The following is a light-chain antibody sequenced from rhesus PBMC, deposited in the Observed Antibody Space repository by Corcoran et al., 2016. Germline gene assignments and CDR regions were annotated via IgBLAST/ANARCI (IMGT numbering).Light chain of an antibody. CDR1: ENVNNS. V-gene: IGKV1-74*01. Sequence: DIQMTQSPSSLSASVGDRVTITCRASENVNNSLNWYQQKPGEAPKLLIYKASTLQSGVPSRFSGSGSGTDYTFTISSLQSEDVATDYCQHNYGTPFTFGPGTKLDIK. J-gene: IGKJ3*01. CDR2: KAS. CDR3: QHNYGTPFT.